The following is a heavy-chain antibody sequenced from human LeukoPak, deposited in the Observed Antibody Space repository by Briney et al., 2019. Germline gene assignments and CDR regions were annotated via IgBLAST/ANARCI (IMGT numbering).Heavy chain of an antibody. D-gene: IGHD4-17*01. CDR1: GFTFSSYA. CDR3: ARVAYGDYIGVDY. V-gene: IGHV3-30-3*01. CDR2: ISYDGSNK. Sequence: ESGGSLRLSCAASGFTFSSYAMHWVRQAPGKGLEWVAVISYDGSNKYYADSVKGRLTISRDNSKNTLYLQMNSLRAEDTAVYYCARVAYGDYIGVDYWGQGTLVTVSS. J-gene: IGHJ4*02.